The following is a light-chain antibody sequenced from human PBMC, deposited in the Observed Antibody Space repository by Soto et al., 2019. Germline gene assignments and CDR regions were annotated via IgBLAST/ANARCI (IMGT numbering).Light chain of an antibody. CDR3: SSHAGSINLV. CDR2: EVS. Sequence: LTQPPSVSVSPGQTASITCSGDKLGDKYACWYQQHPGKVPRLMIYEVSKRPSGVPDRFSGSKSGNTASLTVSGLQAEDEADYYCSSHAGSINLVFGGGTKLTVL. V-gene: IGLV2-8*01. J-gene: IGLJ2*01. CDR1: DKLGDKY.